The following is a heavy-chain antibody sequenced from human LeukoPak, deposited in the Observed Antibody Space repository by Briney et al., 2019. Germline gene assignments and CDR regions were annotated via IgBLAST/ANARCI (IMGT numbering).Heavy chain of an antibody. CDR3: ARHIGYCGGDCFGPYYFDY. D-gene: IGHD2-21*02. J-gene: IGHJ4*02. CDR2: INHSGST. V-gene: IGHV4-34*01. Sequence: KPSETLSLTCAVYGGSFSGYYWSWIRQPPGKGLEWIGEINHSGSTNYNPSLKSRVTISVDTSKNQFSLKLSSVTAADTAVYYCARHIGYCGGDCFGPYYFDYWGQGTLVTVSS. CDR1: GGSFSGYY.